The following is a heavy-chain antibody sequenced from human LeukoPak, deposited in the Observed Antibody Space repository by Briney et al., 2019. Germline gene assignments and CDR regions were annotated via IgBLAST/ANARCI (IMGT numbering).Heavy chain of an antibody. CDR3: ARDRPTGSYYSIDY. Sequence: GRSLRLSCAAPGFTFNEFGVHWVRQAPGQGLEWVALIWYDGSNKYYGDSVKGRFTISRDNSKNTVYLQMNSLRVEDTAIYYCARDRPTGSYYSIDYWGQGTLATVSS. J-gene: IGHJ4*02. V-gene: IGHV3-33*01. D-gene: IGHD1-26*01. CDR1: GFTFNEFG. CDR2: IWYDGSNK.